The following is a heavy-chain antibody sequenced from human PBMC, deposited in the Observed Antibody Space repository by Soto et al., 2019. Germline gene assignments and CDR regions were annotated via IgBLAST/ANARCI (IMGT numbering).Heavy chain of an antibody. J-gene: IGHJ4*02. CDR1: GFTFSNFA. D-gene: IGHD2-2*01. Sequence: EVQLLESGGGLVQPGGSLRLSCAASGFTFSNFAMSWVRQAPGKGLEWVSAISGGATSTYYADIVKGRFTISRDNSKNTLSLQRNGLRVEDTALYYCAKGPTLVFPQLGNWGPGTLVTVSP. V-gene: IGHV3-23*01. CDR2: ISGGATST. CDR3: AKGPTLVFPQLGN.